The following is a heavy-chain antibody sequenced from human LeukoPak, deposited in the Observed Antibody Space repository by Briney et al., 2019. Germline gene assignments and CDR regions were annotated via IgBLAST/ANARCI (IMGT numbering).Heavy chain of an antibody. D-gene: IGHD5-24*01. V-gene: IGHV4-59*08. CDR3: ARPVRLQNVKWYLDL. CDR2: IYYSGST. CDR1: GGSISSYY. J-gene: IGHJ2*01. Sequence: SGTLSLTCTVSGGSISSYYWSWIRQPPGKGLEWIGYIYYSGSTNYNTTNYNPSLTSRVTISVDASKNQFSLKLTSVTAADTAVYYCARPVRLQNVKWYLDLWGRGTLVTVSS.